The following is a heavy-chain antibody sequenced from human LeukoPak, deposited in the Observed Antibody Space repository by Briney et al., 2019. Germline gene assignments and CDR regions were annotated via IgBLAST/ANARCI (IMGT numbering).Heavy chain of an antibody. CDR1: GFTFSSYG. V-gene: IGHV3-33*01. CDR2: IWYGGSNK. Sequence: GGSLRLSCAASGFTFSSYGMHWVRQAPGKGLEWVAVIWYGGSNKYYADSVKGRFTISRDNSKNTLHLQMNSLRAEDTAVYYCVRVNGGIAAAGNYFDYWGQGTLVTVSS. CDR3: VRVNGGIAAAGNYFDY. J-gene: IGHJ4*02. D-gene: IGHD6-13*01.